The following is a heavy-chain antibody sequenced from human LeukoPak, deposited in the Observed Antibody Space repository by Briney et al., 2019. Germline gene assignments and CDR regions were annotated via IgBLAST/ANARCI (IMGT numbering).Heavy chain of an antibody. CDR3: AKARSGSLDY. V-gene: IGHV3-30*18. J-gene: IGHJ4*02. CDR1: GFPFSSYG. D-gene: IGHD1-26*01. Sequence: GGPLSLSCAASGFPFSSYGMHWVRQAPGKGLEWVADISYDGSNKFYGDPEKGRFPIPRDNDKNSLYLQMNTLSAEDTAVYYCAKARSGSLDYWGQGALGTVS. CDR2: ISYDGSNK.